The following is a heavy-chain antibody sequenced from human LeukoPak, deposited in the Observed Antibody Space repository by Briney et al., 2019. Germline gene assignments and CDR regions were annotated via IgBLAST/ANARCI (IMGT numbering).Heavy chain of an antibody. Sequence: VASVKVSCKASGYTFTGYYMHWVRQAPGQGLEWMGWINPNSGGTNYAQKFQGRVTMTRDTSISTAYMELSRLRSDDTAVYYCAIGYSGGRDAEYFQHWGQGTLVTVSS. J-gene: IGHJ1*01. CDR2: INPNSGGT. V-gene: IGHV1-2*02. CDR3: AIGYSGGRDAEYFQH. CDR1: GYTFTGYY. D-gene: IGHD1-26*01.